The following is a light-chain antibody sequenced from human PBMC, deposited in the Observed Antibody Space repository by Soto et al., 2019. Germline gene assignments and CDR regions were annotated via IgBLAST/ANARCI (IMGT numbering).Light chain of an antibody. V-gene: IGKV3-15*01. CDR3: QQYTNWPRT. CDR1: QSVGIN. J-gene: IGKJ1*01. Sequence: EIVMTQSPATLSVSPGERATLSCRASQSVGINLAWYQQKSGQSPRLLIYGASTRATDLPVRFSGSGSGTEFTLTISSLQSEDFAVYYCQQYTNWPRTFGQGTKVELK. CDR2: GAS.